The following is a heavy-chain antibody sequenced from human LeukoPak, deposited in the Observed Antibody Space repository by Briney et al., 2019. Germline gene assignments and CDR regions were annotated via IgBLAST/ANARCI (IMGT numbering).Heavy chain of an antibody. CDR3: VRGGVQSYDC. D-gene: IGHD1-26*01. Sequence: SETLSLTRTVSGGSISRYYWSWIRQPPGKRLEWIGYISDTGSTNYNPSLKSRVTISVDTSNNQFSLKLTSVTAADTAMYYCVRGGVQSYDCWGQGTLVTVSS. V-gene: IGHV4-59*01. CDR2: ISDTGST. CDR1: GGSISRYY. J-gene: IGHJ4*02.